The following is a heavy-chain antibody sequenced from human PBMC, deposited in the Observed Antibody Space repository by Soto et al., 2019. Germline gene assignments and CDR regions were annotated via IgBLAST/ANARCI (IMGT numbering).Heavy chain of an antibody. J-gene: IGHJ4*02. V-gene: IGHV3-7*01. Sequence: PGGSLRLSCVGSGFTFGIYWMAWVRQAPGKGLEWVANIKEDGSTKFYADSVKGRFTISRDNAKNSLFLQMNSLRAEDTAVYYCATTAAAAASDWGQGTLVTVSS. D-gene: IGHD6-13*01. CDR1: GFTFGIYW. CDR3: ATTAAAAASD. CDR2: IKEDGSTK.